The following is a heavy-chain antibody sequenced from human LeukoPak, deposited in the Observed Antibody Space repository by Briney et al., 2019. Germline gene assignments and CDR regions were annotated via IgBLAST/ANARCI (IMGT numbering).Heavy chain of an antibody. CDR1: GGTFSSYA. V-gene: IGHV1-69*01. D-gene: IGHD6-19*01. CDR3: ARDIRYSSGWSRLRYYYYGMDV. Sequence: SVKVSCKASGGTFSSYAISWVRQAPGQGLEWMGGIIPIFRTANYAQKFQGRVTITADESTSTAYMELSSLRSEDTALYYCARDIRYSSGWSRLRYYYYGMDVWGQGTTFTVSS. J-gene: IGHJ6*02. CDR2: IIPIFRTA.